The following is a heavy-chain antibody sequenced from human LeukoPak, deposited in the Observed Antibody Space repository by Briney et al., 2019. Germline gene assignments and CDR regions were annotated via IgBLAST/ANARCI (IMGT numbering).Heavy chain of an antibody. CDR2: IYSDGRT. D-gene: IGHD3-10*01. Sequence: PSETLSLTCTVSGGSISNYYWSWIRQPAGKGLEWIGRIYSDGRTNYDLSLSSRLAMSVDTFKNQFSLKLSSVTAADTAVYYCARDLSSRGVISLDYWGQGTLVAVSS. J-gene: IGHJ4*02. V-gene: IGHV4-4*07. CDR1: GGSISNYY. CDR3: ARDLSSRGVISLDY.